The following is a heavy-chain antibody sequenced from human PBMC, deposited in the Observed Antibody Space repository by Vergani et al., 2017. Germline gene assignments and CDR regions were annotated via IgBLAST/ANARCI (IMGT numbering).Heavy chain of an antibody. CDR3: ARQSMSFMGGGYYFDY. CDR2: IYYSGST. J-gene: IGHJ4*02. D-gene: IGHD3-16*01. V-gene: IGHV4-39*01. Sequence: QLQLQESGPGLVKPSETLSLTCTVSGGSISSSSYYWGWIRQPPGKGLEWIGSIYYSGSTYYNPSLKSRVTISVDTSKNQFSLKLSSVTAADTAVYYCARQSMSFMGGGYYFDYWGQGTLVTVSS. CDR1: GGSISSSSYY.